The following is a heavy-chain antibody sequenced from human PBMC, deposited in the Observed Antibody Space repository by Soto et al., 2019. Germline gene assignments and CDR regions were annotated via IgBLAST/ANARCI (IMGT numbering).Heavy chain of an antibody. D-gene: IGHD3-3*01. CDR2: INHSGST. J-gene: IGHJ6*03. CDR1: GGSFSGYY. V-gene: IGHV4-34*01. Sequence: QVQLQQWGAGLLKPSETLSLTCAVYGGSFSGYYWSWIRQHPGKGLEWIGEINHSGSTNYNPSLKSRVTISVNTSKSQFSLKLSSVTGADTAVYYCARVHYDFWSGYYRGYYYMDVRGKGTTVTVSS. CDR3: ARVHYDFWSGYYRGYYYMDV.